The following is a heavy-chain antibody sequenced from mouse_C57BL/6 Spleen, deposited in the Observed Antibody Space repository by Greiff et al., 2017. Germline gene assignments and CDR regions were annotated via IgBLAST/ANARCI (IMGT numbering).Heavy chain of an antibody. V-gene: IGHV2-2*01. Sequence: VKLMESGPGLVQPSQSLSITCTASGFSLTSYGVHWVRQSPGKGLEWLGVIWGGGSTDYNAAFISRLSISKDNSTSQVFFKMNSLQADDTAIYYCASGSSYRYYAMDYWGQGTSVTVSS. CDR1: GFSLTSYG. J-gene: IGHJ4*01. CDR3: ASGSSYRYYAMDY. D-gene: IGHD1-1*01. CDR2: IWGGGST.